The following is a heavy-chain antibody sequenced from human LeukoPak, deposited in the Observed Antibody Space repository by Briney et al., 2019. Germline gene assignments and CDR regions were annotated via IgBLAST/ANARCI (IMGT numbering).Heavy chain of an antibody. CDR3: FRVYGSGSFGF. Sequence: PGGSLRLSCATSGFIFSGSALHWVRQAPGKGLEWVGRIRSKSKNYATGYGASVKGRFTISRDDSKGRTYLQMKSLKTEDTAVYYCFRVYGSGSFGFWGQGTLGTVSS. D-gene: IGHD3-10*01. V-gene: IGHV3-73*01. CDR2: IRSKSKNYAT. J-gene: IGHJ4*02. CDR1: GFIFSGSA.